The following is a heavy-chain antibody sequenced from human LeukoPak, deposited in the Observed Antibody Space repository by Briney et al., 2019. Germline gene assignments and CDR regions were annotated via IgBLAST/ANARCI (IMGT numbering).Heavy chain of an antibody. CDR3: ARSPFRREIIAAPDY. V-gene: IGHV1-8*02. Sequence: ASVKVSCKASGYTFTGYYMHWVRQAPGQGLEWMGWMNPNSGNTGYAQKFQGRVTMTRNTSISTAYMELSSLRSEDTAVYYCARSPFRREIIAAPDYWGQGTLVTVSS. CDR2: MNPNSGNT. D-gene: IGHD6-13*01. CDR1: GYTFTGYY. J-gene: IGHJ4*02.